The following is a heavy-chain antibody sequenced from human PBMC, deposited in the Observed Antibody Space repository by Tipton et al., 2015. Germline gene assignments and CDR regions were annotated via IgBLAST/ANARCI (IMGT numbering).Heavy chain of an antibody. J-gene: IGHJ4*02. D-gene: IGHD5-24*01. V-gene: IGHV4-31*03. CDR2: IFYTGST. Sequence: TLSLTCTVSSGAITSDGFYWSWIRQHPGKGLEWIGYIFYTGSTYYNPSLKSRATLSVDTSKNQFSLKLSPVTAADTAVYYCARDGYNSNYFDYWGQGTLVTVSS. CDR1: SGAITSDGFY. CDR3: ARDGYNSNYFDY.